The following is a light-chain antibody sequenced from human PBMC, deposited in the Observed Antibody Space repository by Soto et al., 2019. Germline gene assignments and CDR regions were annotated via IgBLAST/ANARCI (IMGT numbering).Light chain of an antibody. Sequence: EIVMTQSPATLSVSPGERATLSCRASQSVSSNLAWYQQKPGQAPRLLFYGASTRATGIPDRFSGSGSGTDFTLTISRLEPEDFAVYWCQQYDSSPRTFGQGTKVDI. V-gene: IGKV3-20*01. CDR3: QQYDSSPRT. CDR1: QSVSSN. CDR2: GAS. J-gene: IGKJ1*01.